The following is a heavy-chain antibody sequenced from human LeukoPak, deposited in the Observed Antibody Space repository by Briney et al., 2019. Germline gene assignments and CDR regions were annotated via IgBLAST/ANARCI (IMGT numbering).Heavy chain of an antibody. Sequence: GASVKVSCKASGGTFSSYAISWVRQAPGQGLEWMGWISAYNGNTNYAQKLQGRVTMTTDTSTSTAYMELRSLRSDDTAVYYCARLGYCSGGSCPRIFQHWGQGTLVTVSS. CDR3: ARLGYCSGGSCPRIFQH. J-gene: IGHJ1*01. V-gene: IGHV1-18*01. CDR1: GGTFSSYA. CDR2: ISAYNGNT. D-gene: IGHD2-15*01.